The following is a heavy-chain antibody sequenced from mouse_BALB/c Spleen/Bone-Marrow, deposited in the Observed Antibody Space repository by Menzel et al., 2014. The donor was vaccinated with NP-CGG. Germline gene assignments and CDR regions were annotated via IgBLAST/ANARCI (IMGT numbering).Heavy chain of an antibody. J-gene: IGHJ2*01. CDR2: IDPANGNT. Sequence: EVQLQQSGAELVKPGASVKLSCTASGFNIKDTYMHWVKQRPEQGLEWIGRIDPANGNTKYDPKFQGKATITADTSSDTAYLQLSSLTSEDTAVYYCASYVYGYYFDYWGQGTTLTVPP. D-gene: IGHD2-2*01. V-gene: IGHV14-3*02. CDR3: ASYVYGYYFDY. CDR1: GFNIKDTY.